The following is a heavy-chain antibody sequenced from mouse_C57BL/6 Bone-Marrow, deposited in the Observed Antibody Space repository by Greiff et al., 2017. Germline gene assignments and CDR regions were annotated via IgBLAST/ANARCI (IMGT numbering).Heavy chain of an antibody. CDR3: ARDGWLLRIYYAMDY. Sequence: EVMLVESGGGLVKPGGSLKLSCAASGFTFSSYAMSWVRQTPEKRLEWVATISDGGSYTYYPDNVKGRFTISRDNAKNNLYLQMSHLKSEDTAMYYCARDGWLLRIYYAMDYWGQGTSVTVSS. CDR2: ISDGGSYT. D-gene: IGHD2-3*01. J-gene: IGHJ4*01. V-gene: IGHV5-4*01. CDR1: GFTFSSYA.